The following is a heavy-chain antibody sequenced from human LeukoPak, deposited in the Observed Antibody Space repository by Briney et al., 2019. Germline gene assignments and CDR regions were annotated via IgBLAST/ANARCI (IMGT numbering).Heavy chain of an antibody. J-gene: IGHJ6*02. CDR1: GFTFSSYA. CDR3: ARGHSSSWSLYYYYGMDV. CDR2: ISYDGSNK. V-gene: IGHV3-30-3*01. D-gene: IGHD6-13*01. Sequence: GGSLRLSCAASGFTFSSYAMHWVRQAPGKGLEWVAVISYDGSNKYYADSVKGRFTISRDNSKNTLYLQMNSLRAEDTAVYYCARGHSSSWSLYYYYGMDVWGQGATVTVSS.